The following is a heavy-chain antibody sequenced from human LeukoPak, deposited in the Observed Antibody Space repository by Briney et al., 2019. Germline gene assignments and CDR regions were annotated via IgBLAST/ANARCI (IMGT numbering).Heavy chain of an antibody. J-gene: IGHJ4*02. D-gene: IGHD2-15*01. CDR2: ISAYNGNT. Sequence: ASVKVSCKASGYTFTSYGISCVRQAPGQGLEWMGWISAYNGNTNYAQMLQGRVTMTTDTATSTAYMELRGLRSVDTAVYSCARQFSGWDYWGQGTLVTVSS. CDR1: GYTFTSYG. V-gene: IGHV1-18*01. CDR3: ARQFSGWDY.